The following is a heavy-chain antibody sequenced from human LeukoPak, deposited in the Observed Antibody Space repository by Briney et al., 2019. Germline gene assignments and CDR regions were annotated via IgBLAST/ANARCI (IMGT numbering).Heavy chain of an antibody. Sequence: PGRSLRLSCAASGFTFSSYGMHWVRQAPGKGLEWVAVISYDGSNKYYADSVKGRFTISRDNSKNTLYLQMNSLRAEDTAVYYCAKDRGYDFWSGYPGGPWGQGTLVTVSS. V-gene: IGHV3-30*18. D-gene: IGHD3-3*01. J-gene: IGHJ5*02. CDR1: GFTFSSYG. CDR2: ISYDGSNK. CDR3: AKDRGYDFWSGYPGGP.